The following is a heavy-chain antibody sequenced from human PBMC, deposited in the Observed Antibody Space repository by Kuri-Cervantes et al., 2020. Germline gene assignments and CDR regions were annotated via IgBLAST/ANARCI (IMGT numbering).Heavy chain of an antibody. Sequence: SGPTLVKPTQTLTLTCTFSGFSLSISGVGVGWIRQPPGKALEWLALIYWDDDKRYNPSLKSRLTITKDTSKNQVVLTMTSMDPVDTATYFCAWESLGMGVDYWGQGTLVTVSS. CDR1: GFSLSISGVG. CDR2: IYWDDDK. J-gene: IGHJ4*02. CDR3: AWESLGMGVDY. D-gene: IGHD1-26*01. V-gene: IGHV2-5*02.